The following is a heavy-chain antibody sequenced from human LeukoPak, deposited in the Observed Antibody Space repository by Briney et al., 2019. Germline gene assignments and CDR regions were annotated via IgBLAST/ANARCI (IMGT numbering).Heavy chain of an antibody. CDR2: INPNSGGT. CDR1: AYTISAHY. J-gene: IGHJ4*02. D-gene: IGHD1-26*01. Sequence: ASVKVSCEAFAYTISAHYVHWVRQAPGQGLEWMGWINPNSGGTNYAQKFQGRVTMTRDTSISTAYMELSRLRSDDTAVYYCARDRRWELQVIGYWGQGTLVTVSS. V-gene: IGHV1-2*02. CDR3: ARDRRWELQVIGY.